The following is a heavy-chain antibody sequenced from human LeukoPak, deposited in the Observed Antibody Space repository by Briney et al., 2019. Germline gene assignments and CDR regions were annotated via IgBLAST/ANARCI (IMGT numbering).Heavy chain of an antibody. CDR3: ATGGSYLVY. CDR2: IYATGST. V-gene: IGHV4-4*07. J-gene: IGHJ4*02. CDR1: GGSITSYN. D-gene: IGHD3-10*01. Sequence: KPSETLSLTCSVSGGSITSYNWSWIRQPAGKGLEWIGRIYATGSTNYNPSLKSRVTISVDKSKNQFSLKLSSVTAAHTAVYYCATGGSYLVYWGQGTLVTVSS.